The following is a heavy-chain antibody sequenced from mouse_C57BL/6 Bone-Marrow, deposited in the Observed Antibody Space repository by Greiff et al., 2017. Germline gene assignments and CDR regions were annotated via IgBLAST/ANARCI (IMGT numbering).Heavy chain of an antibody. V-gene: IGHV1-5*01. CDR3: TRSGLRGAMDY. CDR2: IYPGNSDT. CDR1: GYTFTSYW. Sequence: VQLQQSGTVLARPGASVKMSCKTSGYTFTSYWMHWVNQRPGQGLEWIGAIYPGNSDTSYNQKFKGKVKLTAVTSASTAYMELSSLTNEDSAVYCCTRSGLRGAMDYWGQGTSVTVSS. J-gene: IGHJ4*01. D-gene: IGHD1-1*01.